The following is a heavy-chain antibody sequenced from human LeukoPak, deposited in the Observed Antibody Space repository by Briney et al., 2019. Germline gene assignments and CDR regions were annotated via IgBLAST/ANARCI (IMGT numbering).Heavy chain of an antibody. J-gene: IGHJ5*02. CDR2: INPNSGGT. V-gene: IGHV1-2*02. D-gene: IGHD2-21*01. CDR1: GYTFTGYY. Sequence: GASVKVSCKASGYTFTGYYMHWVRQAPGQGLEWMGWINPNSGGTTYAQKFQGRVTLNRDTSISTAYMELSRLRSDDTAVYYCARDDKVLLTRTEPPNNWFDPWGQGTLVTVSS. CDR3: ARDDKVLLTRTEPPNNWFDP.